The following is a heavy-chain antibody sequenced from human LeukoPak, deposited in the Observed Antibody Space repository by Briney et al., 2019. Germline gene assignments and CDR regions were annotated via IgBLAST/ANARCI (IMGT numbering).Heavy chain of an antibody. J-gene: IGHJ3*02. CDR2: IYHSGST. V-gene: IGHV4-38-2*02. Sequence: SETLSLTCTVSGYSISSGYYWGWIRQPPGKGLEWIGSIYHSGSTYYNPSLKSRVTISVDTSKNQFSLKLTSLTAADTAVYYCVRHLSAGGPAFDIWGQGTMVTVSS. CDR3: VRHLSAGGPAFDI. D-gene: IGHD4-23*01. CDR1: GYSISSGYY.